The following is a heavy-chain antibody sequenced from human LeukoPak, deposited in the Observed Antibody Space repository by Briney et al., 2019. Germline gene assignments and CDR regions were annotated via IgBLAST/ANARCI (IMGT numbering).Heavy chain of an antibody. Sequence: GGSLRLSCAASGFTFSSYSMNWVRQAPGKGLEWVSSISSSSSYIYYADSVKGRFTISRDNAKNSLYLQMNSLRAEDTAVYYCASPVIVTKRNYYYGMDVWGKGTTVTVSS. D-gene: IGHD2-15*01. V-gene: IGHV3-21*01. J-gene: IGHJ6*04. CDR2: ISSSSSYI. CDR3: ASPVIVTKRNYYYGMDV. CDR1: GFTFSSYS.